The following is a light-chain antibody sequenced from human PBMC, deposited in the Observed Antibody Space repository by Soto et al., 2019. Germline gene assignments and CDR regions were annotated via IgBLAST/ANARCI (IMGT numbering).Light chain of an antibody. CDR3: QQFGSAWT. CDR1: QSVSSNY. V-gene: IGKV3-20*01. J-gene: IGKJ1*01. CDR2: GTS. Sequence: DIVLTQSPGTLSLSPGERATFSCRATQSVSSNYLAWYQQKPGRAPRRLIYGTSSRATGIPDRFSGSGSGTDFALTISRLEPEDFAVYYCQQFGSAWTFGQGTKVDIK.